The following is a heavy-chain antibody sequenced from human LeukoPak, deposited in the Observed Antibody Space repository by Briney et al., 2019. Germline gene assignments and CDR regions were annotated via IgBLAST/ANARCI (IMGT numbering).Heavy chain of an antibody. J-gene: IGHJ4*02. D-gene: IGHD6-19*01. CDR3: AISGGPGIAVGDGDFDY. CDR1: GFTFSSYS. CDR2: ISSSSSYI. V-gene: IGHV3-21*01. Sequence: PGGSLRLSCAASGFTFSSYSMNWVRQAPGRGLEWVSSISSSSSYIYHADSVKGRFPISRDNAKNSLYLQMNSLRAEDTAVYYCAISGGPGIAVGDGDFDYWGQGTLVTVSS.